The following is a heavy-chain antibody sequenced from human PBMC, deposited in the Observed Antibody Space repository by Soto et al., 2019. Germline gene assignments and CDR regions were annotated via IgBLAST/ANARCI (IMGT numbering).Heavy chain of an antibody. CDR1: GFTFSSYG. Sequence: XGSLRLSCAAAGFTFSSYGMHWVRQAPGKGLEWVAVISYDGSNKYYADSVKGRFTISRDNSKNTLYLQMNSLRAEDTAVYYCAKGIAARFDYWGQGTLVTVSS. D-gene: IGHD6-6*01. CDR3: AKGIAARFDY. J-gene: IGHJ4*02. CDR2: ISYDGSNK. V-gene: IGHV3-30*18.